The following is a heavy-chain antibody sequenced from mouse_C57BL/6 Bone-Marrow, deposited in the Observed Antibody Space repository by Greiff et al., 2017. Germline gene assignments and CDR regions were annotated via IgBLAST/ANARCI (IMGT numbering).Heavy chain of an antibody. V-gene: IGHV1-26*01. CDR1: GYTFTDYY. CDR3: ARSGWPGYFDY. Sequence: EVKLQQSGPELVKPGASVKISCKASGYTFTDYYMNWVKQSHGKSLEWIGDINPNNGGTSYNQKFKGKATLTVDKSSSTAYMELRSLTSEDSAVXYCARSGWPGYFDYWGQGTTLTVSS. CDR2: INPNNGGT. J-gene: IGHJ2*01. D-gene: IGHD2-3*01.